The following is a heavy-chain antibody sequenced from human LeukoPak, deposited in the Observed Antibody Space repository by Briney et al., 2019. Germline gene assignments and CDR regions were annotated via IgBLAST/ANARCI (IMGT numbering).Heavy chain of an antibody. CDR2: IYPGDSDT. CDR3: ARFDGYSSGWGGYYFDY. J-gene: IGHJ4*02. CDR1: GYSFTSYW. V-gene: IGHV5-51*01. Sequence: GESLTISRKGSGYSFTSYWSGWVRQMPGKGLEWMGIIYPGDSDTRYSPSFQGQVTISADKAISTAYLQWSSLKASDTAMYYCARFDGYSSGWGGYYFDYLRQATLVTVSS. D-gene: IGHD6-19*01.